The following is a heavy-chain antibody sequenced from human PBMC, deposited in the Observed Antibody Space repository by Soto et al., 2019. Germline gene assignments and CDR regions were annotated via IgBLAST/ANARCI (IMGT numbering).Heavy chain of an antibody. Sequence: QEQLQQWGAGLLKPSATLSLTCAVYGGSFSGYYWSWFRQPPGKGLEWIGEINQSGSTNYNPSLKSRVTISVDPSKNQFSLKLSSVTAADTAVYYCARGWCSGGSCYLYYYYMDVWGKGTTVTVSS. V-gene: IGHV4-34*01. CDR1: GGSFSGYY. D-gene: IGHD2-15*01. CDR2: INQSGST. CDR3: ARGWCSGGSCYLYYYYMDV. J-gene: IGHJ6*03.